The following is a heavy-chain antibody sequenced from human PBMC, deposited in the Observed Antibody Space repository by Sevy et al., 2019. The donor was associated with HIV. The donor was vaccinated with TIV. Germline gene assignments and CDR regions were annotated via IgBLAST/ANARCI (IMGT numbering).Heavy chain of an antibody. J-gene: IGHJ3*02. CDR3: VREDVNAPRTLLSFDI. Sequence: ASVKVSCKTTGYIFSDYTIHWVRQAPGQGLEWMALINPNSGVTIYAHNFRGRVSVTRDTSMSTAYMELSGLTSGDTAVYYCVREDVNAPRTLLSFDIWGQGTMVTVSS. D-gene: IGHD2-8*01. CDR1: GYIFSDYT. V-gene: IGHV1-2*06. CDR2: INPNSGVT.